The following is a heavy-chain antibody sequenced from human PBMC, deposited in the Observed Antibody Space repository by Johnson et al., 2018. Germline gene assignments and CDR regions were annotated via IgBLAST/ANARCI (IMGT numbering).Heavy chain of an antibody. V-gene: IGHV3-30*18. CDR2: ISYDGSNK. J-gene: IGHJ3*02. D-gene: IGHD6-13*01. Sequence: QVQLVESGGGVVQPGRSLRLSCAASGFTFSSYGMHWVRQAPGKGLEWVAVISYDGSNKYYADSVKGRFTISRDNSKKTLYLQMKSLRAGDTAVYYCAKGGVGAAADAFDIWGQGTMVTVSS. CDR1: GFTFSSYG. CDR3: AKGGVGAAADAFDI.